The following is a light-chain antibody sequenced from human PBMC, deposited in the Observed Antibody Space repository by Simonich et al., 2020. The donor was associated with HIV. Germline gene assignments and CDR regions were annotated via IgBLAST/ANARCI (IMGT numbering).Light chain of an antibody. Sequence: QSALTQPRSVSGSPGQLVTISCTGTNSDVGGHNYVSSYQQHPGKAPKLMIYYVTKRPSGVPDRFSGSKSGNTASLTISGLQAEDEADYYCCSYAGSYTWVFGGGTKLTVL. V-gene: IGLV2-11*01. J-gene: IGLJ3*02. CDR1: NSDVGGHNY. CDR3: CSYAGSYTWV. CDR2: YVT.